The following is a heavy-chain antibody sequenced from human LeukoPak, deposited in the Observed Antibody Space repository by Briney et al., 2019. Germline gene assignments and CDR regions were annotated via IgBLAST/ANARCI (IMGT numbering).Heavy chain of an antibody. V-gene: IGHV3-7*03. D-gene: IGHD6-13*01. CDR3: AKDLGSSWYTELQYFDY. Sequence: GGPRRLSCVTSGFTVSSFWMSWVRQAPGKGLEWVANINEDGSAQDYVDSVKGRFTISRDNAKNSLYLQLNSLRAEDTAVYYCAKDLGSSWYTELQYFDYWGQGTLVTVSS. CDR2: INEDGSAQ. J-gene: IGHJ4*02. CDR1: GFTVSSFW.